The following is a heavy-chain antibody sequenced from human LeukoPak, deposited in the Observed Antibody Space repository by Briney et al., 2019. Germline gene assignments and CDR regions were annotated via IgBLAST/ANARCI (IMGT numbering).Heavy chain of an antibody. Sequence: PGGSLRLSCAASGFTFSSYEMNWIRQPPGKGLEWIGEINHSGSTNYNPSLKSRVTISVDTSKNQFSLKLSSVTAADTAVYYCAREGVDDYGDYVGYWGQGTLVTVSS. V-gene: IGHV4-34*01. CDR1: GFTFSSYE. J-gene: IGHJ4*02. CDR3: AREGVDDYGDYVGY. D-gene: IGHD4-17*01. CDR2: INHSGST.